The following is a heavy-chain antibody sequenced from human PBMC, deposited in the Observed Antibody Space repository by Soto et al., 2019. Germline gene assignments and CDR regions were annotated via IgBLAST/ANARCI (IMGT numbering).Heavy chain of an antibody. CDR3: ASVAAPTVTTSASPPFDY. J-gene: IGHJ4*02. CDR2: ISSSSSYI. D-gene: IGHD4-17*01. Sequence: EVQLVESGGGLVKPGGSLRLSCAASGFTFSSYSMNWVRQAPGKGLEWVSSISSSSSYIYYADSVKGRFTISRDNAKNSLYLQMNSLRAEDTAVYYCASVAAPTVTTSASPPFDYWGQGTLVTVSS. CDR1: GFTFSSYS. V-gene: IGHV3-21*01.